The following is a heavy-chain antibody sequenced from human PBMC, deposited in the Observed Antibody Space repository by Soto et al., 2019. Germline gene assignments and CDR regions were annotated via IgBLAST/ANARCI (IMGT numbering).Heavy chain of an antibody. V-gene: IGHV3-74*01. CDR2: IPSGGGST. CDR1: CYTFRNYW. CDR3: ARDNSYGMDV. J-gene: IGHJ6*02. Sequence: RLCCAASCYTFRNYWMHWVRQAPGKGLVWVSHIPSGGGSTNYADYVKDRFTISRDNAKSTLYLQMNSLRAEDTAVYFCARDNSYGMDVWGQGTTVTVSS.